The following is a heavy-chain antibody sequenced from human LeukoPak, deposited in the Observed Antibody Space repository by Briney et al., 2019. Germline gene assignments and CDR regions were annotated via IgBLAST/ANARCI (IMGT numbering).Heavy chain of an antibody. V-gene: IGHV1-69*13. CDR3: AREGGYSGYDYLYYYYYMDV. D-gene: IGHD5-12*01. J-gene: IGHJ6*03. CDR1: GGTFSSYA. Sequence: SVKVSCKASGGTFSSYAISWVRQAPGQGLEWMGGIIPIFGTANYAQKFQGRVTITADESTSTAYMELSSLRSEDTAVYYCAREGGYSGYDYLYYYYYMDVWGKGATVTVSS. CDR2: IIPIFGTA.